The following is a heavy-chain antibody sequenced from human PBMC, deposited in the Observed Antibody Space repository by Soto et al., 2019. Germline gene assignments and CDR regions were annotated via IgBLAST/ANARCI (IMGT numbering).Heavy chain of an antibody. CDR3: VRGRSYSVYDF. Sequence: SETLSLTCTVSGGSISGHAWIWVRQPAGRGLEWIGHIYPSGSTSYNPSLRSRVTMSLDTSNNQIFLNLTSVTAADTAVFYCVRGRSYSVYDFWGPGTLVTVSS. D-gene: IGHD5-12*01. V-gene: IGHV4-4*07. CDR1: GGSISGHA. J-gene: IGHJ4*02. CDR2: IYPSGST.